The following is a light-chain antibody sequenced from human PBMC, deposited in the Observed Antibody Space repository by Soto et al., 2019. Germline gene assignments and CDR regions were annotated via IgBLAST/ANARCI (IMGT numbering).Light chain of an antibody. J-gene: IGKJ1*01. V-gene: IGKV1-5*01. Sequence: DIQMTQSPSSLSASMGDRVTITCRASQSISTYLNWYQQKLGEAPKLLIYAASSLKGGVPSKFSGSGSGTEFTLTISSLQPDDFATYYCQQYNSYSTWTFGQGTKVEI. CDR3: QQYNSYSTWT. CDR1: QSISTY. CDR2: AAS.